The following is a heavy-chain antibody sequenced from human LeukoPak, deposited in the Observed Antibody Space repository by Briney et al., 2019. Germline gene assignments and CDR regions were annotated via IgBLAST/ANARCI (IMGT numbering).Heavy chain of an antibody. CDR1: GYTFTGYY. CDR3: ATGDITMIVAVTTAWAFDI. D-gene: IGHD3-22*01. CDR2: INPNSGGT. V-gene: IGHV1-2*02. J-gene: IGHJ3*02. Sequence: GASVKVSCKASGYTFTGYYMHWVRQAPGQGLEWMGWINPNSGGTNYAQKFQGRVTMTRDTSISTAYMELSRLRSDDTAVYYCATGDITMIVAVTTAWAFDIWGQGTMVTVSS.